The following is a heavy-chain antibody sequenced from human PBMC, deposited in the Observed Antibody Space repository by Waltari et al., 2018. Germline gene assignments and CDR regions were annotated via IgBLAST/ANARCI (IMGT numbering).Heavy chain of an antibody. CDR3: AYRRPARDGNNPYYFDS. CDR1: GFSLSTSGVG. CDR2: IYWGDDK. Sequence: QITLKESGPTLVKPTQTLTLTCTFSGFSLSTSGVGVGWIRQPPGKALECLALIYWGDDKRYSPSLKSRLTVTKDTSKNQVVLIMTNMDPVDTATYYCAYRRPARDGNNPYYFDSWGQGTLVTVSS. J-gene: IGHJ4*02. V-gene: IGHV2-5*02.